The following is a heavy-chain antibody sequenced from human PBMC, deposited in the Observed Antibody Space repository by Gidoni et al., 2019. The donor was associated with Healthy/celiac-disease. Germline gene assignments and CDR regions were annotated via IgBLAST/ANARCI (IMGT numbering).Heavy chain of an antibody. CDR3: AHSGGYCSSTSCYTYNWFDP. CDR2: IYWDDDK. V-gene: IGHV2-5*02. CDR1: GFSLSTSGVG. D-gene: IGHD2-2*02. J-gene: IGHJ5*02. Sequence: QITLKESGPTLVKPTQTLTLTCTFSGFSLSTSGVGVGWISRPPGKALEWLALIYWDDDKRYSPSLKSRLTITKDTSKNQVVLTMTNMDPVDTATYYCAHSGGYCSSTSCYTYNWFDPWGQGTLVTVSS.